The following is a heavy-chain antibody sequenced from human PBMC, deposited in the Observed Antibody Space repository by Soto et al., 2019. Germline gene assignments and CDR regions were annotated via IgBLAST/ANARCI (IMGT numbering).Heavy chain of an antibody. CDR1: GFTFSSYG. D-gene: IGHD4-17*01. CDR3: ANGVTTYEFDY. V-gene: IGHV3-30*18. J-gene: IGHJ4*02. CDR2: ISYDGSNK. Sequence: QVQLVESGGGVVQPGRSLRLSCAASGFTFSSYGMHWVRQAPGKGLEWVAVISYDGSNKYYADSVKGRFTISRDNSKNPLYLEMNSLRAEDTAVYYCANGVTTYEFDYWGQGTLVTVSS.